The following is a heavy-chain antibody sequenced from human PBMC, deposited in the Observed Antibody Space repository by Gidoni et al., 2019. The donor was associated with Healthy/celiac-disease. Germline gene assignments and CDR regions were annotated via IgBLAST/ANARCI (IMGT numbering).Heavy chain of an antibody. D-gene: IGHD3-10*01. V-gene: IGHV4-31*01. J-gene: IGHJ5*02. Sequence: QVQLQESGPGLVEPSQTLSLTCTVSGGSISSGGYYWSWLLQHPGKDLEWIGYSFYSGSTYYNPPLKSIVTISVDTSKNQFSLKRSSVTAADTAVYYCARGGVYYYGSGTVGWFDPWGQGTLVTVSS. CDR3: ARGGVYYYGSGTVGWFDP. CDR1: GGSISSGGYY. CDR2: SFYSGST.